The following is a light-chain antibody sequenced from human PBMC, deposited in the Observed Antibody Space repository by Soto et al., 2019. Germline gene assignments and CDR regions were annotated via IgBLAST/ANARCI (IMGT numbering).Light chain of an antibody. CDR3: CSFAGSDTFWV. V-gene: IGLV2-11*01. CDR1: SSDVGGYNY. Sequence: QSALTQPRSVSGSPGQSVTISCTGTSSDVGGYNYVSWYQQYPGKAPKLVIYDVSKRPSGVPDRFSGSKSGNTASLTIAVLQAEEEADYYCCSFAGSDTFWVFGGGTKLTVL. CDR2: DVS. J-gene: IGLJ3*02.